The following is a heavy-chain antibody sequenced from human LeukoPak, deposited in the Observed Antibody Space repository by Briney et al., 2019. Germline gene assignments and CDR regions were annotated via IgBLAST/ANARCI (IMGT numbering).Heavy chain of an antibody. D-gene: IGHD2-2*01. V-gene: IGHV1-69*04. Sequence: SVKVSCKASGGTFSSCAISWVRQAPGQGLEWMGRIIPILGIANYAQKFQGRVTITADKSTSTAYMELSSLRSEDTAVYYCARAGSTSKYYYGMDVWGQGTTVTVSS. CDR1: GGTFSSCA. CDR3: ARAGSTSKYYYGMDV. CDR2: IIPILGIA. J-gene: IGHJ6*02.